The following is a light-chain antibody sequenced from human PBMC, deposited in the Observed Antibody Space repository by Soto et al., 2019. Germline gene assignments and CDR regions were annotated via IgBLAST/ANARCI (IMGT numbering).Light chain of an antibody. V-gene: IGKV1-17*03. CDR1: QDIRNG. CDR3: LQHKEYPRT. CDR2: AAS. J-gene: IGKJ1*01. Sequence: DIQMTQSPPAMSASVGDGVTITCRASQDIRNGLAWFQQKPGQVPKRLIYAASSLHSGVPSRFSAYGSGTEFTLTISSLQPEDFATYYCLQHKEYPRTFGQGTKVEF.